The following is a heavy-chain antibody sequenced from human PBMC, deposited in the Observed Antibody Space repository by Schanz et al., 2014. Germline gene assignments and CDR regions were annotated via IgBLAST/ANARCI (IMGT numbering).Heavy chain of an antibody. Sequence: QVQVEQSGPEVKKPGASVTVSCQASGYTFSFTSYNVHWVRQAPGQGLEWMGWISAYNGHTDYAQKLQGRVTLTTDTSTSTAYMELRNLRSEDTAVYYCARDGVDAAAGGNYWGQGTLVTVSS. CDR3: ARDGVDAAAGGNY. CDR1: GYTFSFTSYN. D-gene: IGHD6-13*01. V-gene: IGHV1-18*04. CDR2: ISAYNGHT. J-gene: IGHJ4*02.